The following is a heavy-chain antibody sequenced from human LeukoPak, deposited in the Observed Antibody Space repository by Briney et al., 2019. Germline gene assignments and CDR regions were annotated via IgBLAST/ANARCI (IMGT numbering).Heavy chain of an antibody. CDR3: TTGVTAYYYDSSGYLHTVVY. J-gene: IGHJ4*02. CDR2: IIPIFGTA. CDR1: GGTFSSYA. V-gene: IGHV1-69*13. Sequence: ASVKVSCKASGGTFSSYAISWVRQAPGQGLEWMGGIIPIFGTANYAQKFQGRVTITADESTSTAYMELSSLRSEDTAVYYCTTGVTAYYYDSSGYLHTVVYWGQGTLVTVSS. D-gene: IGHD3-22*01.